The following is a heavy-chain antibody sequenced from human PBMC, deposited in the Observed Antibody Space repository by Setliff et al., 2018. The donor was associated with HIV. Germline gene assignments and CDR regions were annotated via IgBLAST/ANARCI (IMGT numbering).Heavy chain of an antibody. CDR3: AREVDYYDSSRYLLLYYFDS. D-gene: IGHD3-22*01. V-gene: IGHV4-59*11. CDR2: MYYSGST. CDR1: NGSISSHY. J-gene: IGHJ4*02. Sequence: PSETLSLTCTVSNGSISSHYWSWIRQPPGKGLEWIGNMYYSGSTNYNPSLKSRVTISVDRSQNHFSLKLSSVTAADTAVCYCAREVDYYDSSRYLLLYYFDSWGQGTLVTVSS.